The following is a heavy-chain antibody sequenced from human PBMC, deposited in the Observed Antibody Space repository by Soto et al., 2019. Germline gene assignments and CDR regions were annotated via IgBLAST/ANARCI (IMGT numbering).Heavy chain of an antibody. D-gene: IGHD2-8*01. CDR1: SGSISRGGYS. V-gene: IGHV4-30-2*01. J-gene: IGHJ6*02. Sequence: PSETLSLTCTVSSGSISRGGYSWSWIRQPPGKGLEWIGYIYHSGSTYYNPSLKSRVTISVDRSKNQFSLKLSSVTAADTAVYYCARDIMGTNYYYYGMDVWGQGTTVTVSS. CDR2: IYHSGST. CDR3: ARDIMGTNYYYYGMDV.